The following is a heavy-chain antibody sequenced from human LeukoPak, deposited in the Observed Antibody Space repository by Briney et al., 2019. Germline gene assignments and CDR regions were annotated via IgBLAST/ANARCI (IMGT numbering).Heavy chain of an antibody. D-gene: IGHD1-26*01. CDR2: ISAYNGNT. CDR3: ARSGWELPTSGRVDFDY. J-gene: IGHJ4*02. CDR1: GYTFTNYG. Sequence: ASVKVSCKASGYTFTNYGISWVRQAPGQGLEWMGWISAYNGNTNYAQKLQGRVTMTTDTSTSTAYMELRSLRSDDTAVYYCARSGWELPTSGRVDFDYWGQGTLVTVSS. V-gene: IGHV1-18*01.